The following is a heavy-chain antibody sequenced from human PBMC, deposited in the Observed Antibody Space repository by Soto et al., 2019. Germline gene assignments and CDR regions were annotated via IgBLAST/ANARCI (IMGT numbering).Heavy chain of an antibody. Sequence: SETLSLTCTVSGGSFSPNYWAWIRQPPGKGLEWIGYIYYSGSTYYNPSLKSRVTISVDTSKNQFSLKLSSVTAADTAVYYCARNRLAAAGLYYYYGMDVWGQGTTVTVSS. CDR1: GGSFSPNY. V-gene: IGHV4-59*04. D-gene: IGHD6-13*01. CDR3: ARNRLAAAGLYYYYGMDV. J-gene: IGHJ6*02. CDR2: IYYSGST.